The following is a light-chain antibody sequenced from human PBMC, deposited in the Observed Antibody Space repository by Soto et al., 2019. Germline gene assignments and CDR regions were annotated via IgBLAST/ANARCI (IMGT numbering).Light chain of an antibody. CDR1: SSDVGGYNY. CDR2: QVS. Sequence: QYVLTQPPSASGSPGQSVTISCTGTSSDVGGYNYVSWYQQHPGKAPKLMIYQVSKRPSGVPDRFSGSKSGNTASLTVSGLQAEDEADYYCSSYAGSNNFVLFGGGTKVTVL. CDR3: SSYAGSNNFVL. V-gene: IGLV2-8*01. J-gene: IGLJ2*01.